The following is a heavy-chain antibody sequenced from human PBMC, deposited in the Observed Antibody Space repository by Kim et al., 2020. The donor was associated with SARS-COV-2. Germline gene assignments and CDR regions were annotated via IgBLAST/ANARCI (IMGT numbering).Heavy chain of an antibody. CDR3: ARMSSGWFDP. J-gene: IGHJ5*02. D-gene: IGHD3-10*01. Sequence: SETLSLTCTVSGGSISSYYWSWIRQPPGKGLEWIGYIYYSGSTNYNPSLKSRVTISVDTSKNQFSLKLSSVTAADTAVYYCARMSSGWFDPWGQGTLVTVSS. CDR1: GGSISSYY. CDR2: IYYSGST. V-gene: IGHV4-59*13.